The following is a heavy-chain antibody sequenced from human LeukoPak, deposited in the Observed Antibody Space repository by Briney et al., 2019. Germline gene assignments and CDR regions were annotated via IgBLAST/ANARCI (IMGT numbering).Heavy chain of an antibody. J-gene: IGHJ4*02. CDR2: ISSSSSYI. Sequence: PGGSLRLSCAASGSTFSSYSMNWVRQAPGKGLEWVSSISSSSSYIYYADPVKGRFTISRDNAKNSLYLQMNSLRAEDTAVYYCARCGIAAYYFDYWGQGTLVTVSS. D-gene: IGHD6-25*01. CDR3: ARCGIAAYYFDY. V-gene: IGHV3-21*01. CDR1: GSTFSSYS.